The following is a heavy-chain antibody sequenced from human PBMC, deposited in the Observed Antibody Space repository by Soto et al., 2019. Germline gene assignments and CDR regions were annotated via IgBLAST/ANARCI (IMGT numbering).Heavy chain of an antibody. D-gene: IGHD6-19*01. J-gene: IGHJ4*02. CDR3: ARDGGIAVAGFLDY. CDR1: GFTFSSYS. CDR2: ISSSSSYI. V-gene: IGHV3-21*01. Sequence: EVQLVESGGGLVKPGGSLRLSCAASGFTFSSYSMNWVRQAPGKGLEWVSSISSSSSYIYYADSVKGRFTISRDNAKNSLYLQMNSLRAEDTAVYYCARDGGIAVAGFLDYGGQGTLVTVSS.